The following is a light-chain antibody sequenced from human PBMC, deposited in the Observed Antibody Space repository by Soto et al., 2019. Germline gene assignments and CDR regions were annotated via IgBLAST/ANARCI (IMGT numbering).Light chain of an antibody. V-gene: IGKV3-20*01. CDR1: QSVGHMF. CDR3: HQYASSFGK. Sequence: IGLTQSPDTLSLSPGDRATLSCRASQSVGHMFLAWFQQKPGQAPRLLIFDAYRRATGIPDRFSGSGSGTNFALTISRLEPEDFALYYCHQYASSFGKFGQGTKV. J-gene: IGKJ1*01. CDR2: DAY.